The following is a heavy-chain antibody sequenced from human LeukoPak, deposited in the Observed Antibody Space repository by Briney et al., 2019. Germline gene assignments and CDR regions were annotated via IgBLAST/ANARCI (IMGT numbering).Heavy chain of an antibody. D-gene: IGHD4-23*01. V-gene: IGHV4-31*03. J-gene: IGHJ4*02. CDR1: GGSISSGGYY. CDR3: ARGMVYGGYFDY. CDR2: IYYSGST. Sequence: PSETLFLTCTVSGGSISSGGYYWSWIRQHPGKGLEWIGYIYYSGSTYYNPSLKSRVTISVDTSKNQFSLKLSSVTAADTAVYYCARGMVYGGYFDYWGQGTLVTVSS.